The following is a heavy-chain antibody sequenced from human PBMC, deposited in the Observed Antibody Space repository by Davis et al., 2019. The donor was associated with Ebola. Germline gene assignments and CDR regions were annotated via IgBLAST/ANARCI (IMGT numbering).Heavy chain of an antibody. CDR3: TSRIAVAGTYYYYYGMDV. CDR2: ISAYNGNT. CDR1: GYTFTSYG. J-gene: IGHJ6*04. D-gene: IGHD6-19*01. Sequence: ASVKVSCKASGYTFTSYGISWVRQAPGQGLEWMGWISAYNGNTNYAQKLQGRVTMTTDTSTSTAYMELRSLRSDDTAVYYCTSRIAVAGTYYYYYGMDVWGKGTTVTVSS. V-gene: IGHV1-18*01.